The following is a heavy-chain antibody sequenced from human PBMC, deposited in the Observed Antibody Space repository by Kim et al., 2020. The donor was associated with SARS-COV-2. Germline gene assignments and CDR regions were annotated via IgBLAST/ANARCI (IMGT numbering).Heavy chain of an antibody. CDR1: GFPFAGFSFGSYW. D-gene: IGHD6-19*01. Sequence: GGSLRLSCVASGFPFAGFSFGSYWMSWVCQAPGKGLEWVANIKQDGTREYYVESMKGRFTISRDNAQNSLYLEMTSLRADDTAVYYCARTVAGRIDAFDIWGQGTMVTVSP. CDR3: ARTVAGRIDAFDI. V-gene: IGHV3-7*03. CDR2: IKQDGTRE. J-gene: IGHJ3*02.